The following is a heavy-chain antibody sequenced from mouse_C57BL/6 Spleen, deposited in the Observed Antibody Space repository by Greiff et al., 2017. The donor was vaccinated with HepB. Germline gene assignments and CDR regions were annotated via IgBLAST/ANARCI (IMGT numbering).Heavy chain of an antibody. V-gene: IGHV1-82*01. CDR1: GYAFSSSW. J-gene: IGHJ2*01. CDR2: IYPGDGDT. CDR3: ARYHYYGSSCYFDY. D-gene: IGHD1-1*01. Sequence: VQLQQSGPELVKPGASVKISCKASGYAFSSSWMNWVKQRPGKGLEWIGRIYPGDGDTNYNGKFKGKATLTADKSSSTAYMQLSSLTSEDSAVYFCARYHYYGSSCYFDYWGQGTTLTVSS.